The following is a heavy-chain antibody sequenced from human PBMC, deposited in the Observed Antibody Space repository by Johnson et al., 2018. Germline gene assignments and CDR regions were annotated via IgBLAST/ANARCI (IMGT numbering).Heavy chain of an antibody. CDR1: SGSISSGRYY. D-gene: IGHD4-17*01. CDR2: VYSTWST. CDR3: ASYRGDYAEYFPN. V-gene: IGHV4-30-4*01. J-gene: IGHJ1*01. Sequence: QVQLRESGPRLVKPSLTLSPTCRVSSGSISSGRYYWSWLRQPPGEGPEWSGYVYSTWSTYYNPSRKRRVTISLDTSKNLFSLKLNSVTAADTAVYFFASYRGDYAEYFPNWGQGTLVTVSS.